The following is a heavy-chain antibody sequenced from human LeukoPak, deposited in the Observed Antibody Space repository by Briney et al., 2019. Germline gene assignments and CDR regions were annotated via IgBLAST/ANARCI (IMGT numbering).Heavy chain of an antibody. CDR1: GYTFTGYY. Sequence: ASVKVSCKASGYTFTGYYMHWVRQAPGQGLEWMGIINPSGGSTSYAQKLQGRVTMTGDTSTSTVYMELSSLRSEDTAVYYCASSSSLGGDYWGQGTLVTVSS. CDR3: ASSSSLGGDY. V-gene: IGHV1-46*01. J-gene: IGHJ4*02. D-gene: IGHD6-6*01. CDR2: INPSGGST.